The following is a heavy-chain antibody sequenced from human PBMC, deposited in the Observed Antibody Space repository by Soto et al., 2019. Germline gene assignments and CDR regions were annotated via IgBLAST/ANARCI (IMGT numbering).Heavy chain of an antibody. CDR2: IVVGSGNT. Sequence: GASVKVSCKASGFTFTSSAVQWVRQARGQRLEWIGWIVVGSGNTNYAQKFQERVTITRNMSTSTAYMELSSLRSEDTAVYYCARAGPVVPAAIAGGGGYDYQDYYYMDVWGKGTTVTVSS. CDR3: ARAGPVVPAAIAGGGGYDYQDYYYMDV. CDR1: GFTFTSSA. D-gene: IGHD2-2*01. V-gene: IGHV1-58*01. J-gene: IGHJ6*03.